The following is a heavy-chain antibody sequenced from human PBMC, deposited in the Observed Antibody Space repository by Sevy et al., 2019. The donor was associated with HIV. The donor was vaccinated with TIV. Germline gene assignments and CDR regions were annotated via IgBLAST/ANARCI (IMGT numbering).Heavy chain of an antibody. CDR3: VNKVGMGAFDL. V-gene: IGHV3-30*02. D-gene: IGHD1-26*01. Sequence: GGSLRLSCEASGFTFSSYGMHWVRQAPGKELEWVAFIGYDGTNEYHADSVKGRFTISRDNSKNTLYLQMKSLREEDTAVFYCVNKVGMGAFDLWGQGTKVTVSS. J-gene: IGHJ3*01. CDR1: GFTFSSYG. CDR2: IGYDGTNE.